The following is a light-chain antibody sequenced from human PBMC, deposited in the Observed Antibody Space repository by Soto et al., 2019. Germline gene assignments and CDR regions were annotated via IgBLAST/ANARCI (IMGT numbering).Light chain of an antibody. CDR3: QQYNNWPLP. CDR1: HRVSSY. CDR2: GTS. Sequence: VMTQSPSTLSVPPGERATLSCRASHRVSSYLAWYQQKPGQAPRLLIYGTSTRATGIPARFSGSGSGTEFTLTITSLQSEDFAVYYCQQYNNWPLPFGGGTKADIK. J-gene: IGKJ4*01. V-gene: IGKV3-15*01.